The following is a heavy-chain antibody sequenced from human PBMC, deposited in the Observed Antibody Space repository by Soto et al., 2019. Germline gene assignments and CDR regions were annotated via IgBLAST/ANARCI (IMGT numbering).Heavy chain of an antibody. CDR3: ARARGYTYGPPTY. D-gene: IGHD5-18*01. V-gene: IGHV3-33*01. CDR1: GFTFNTYG. Sequence: QVQLVESGGGVVQPGRSLRLSCAASGFTFNTYGMHGVRQAPGKGLEWVAVIWYDGSLKYYADSVKGRFTISRDNSKNTLYLQINSLRAEDTAVYYCARARGYTYGPPTYWGQGTLVTVSS. J-gene: IGHJ4*02. CDR2: IWYDGSLK.